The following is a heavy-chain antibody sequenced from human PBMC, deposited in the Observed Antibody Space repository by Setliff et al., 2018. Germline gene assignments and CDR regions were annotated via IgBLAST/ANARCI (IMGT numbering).Heavy chain of an antibody. Sequence: ASVKVSCKASGYTFTGYYMHWVRQAPGQGLEWMGWINPNSGATNYAQKFQGWVTMTRDTSISTAYMELSRLRSDDTAVYYCARSRDGGNSSGYSGAFDIWGQGTMVTVSS. J-gene: IGHJ3*02. CDR2: INPNSGAT. CDR3: ARSRDGGNSSGYSGAFDI. D-gene: IGHD3-22*01. V-gene: IGHV1-2*04. CDR1: GYTFTGYY.